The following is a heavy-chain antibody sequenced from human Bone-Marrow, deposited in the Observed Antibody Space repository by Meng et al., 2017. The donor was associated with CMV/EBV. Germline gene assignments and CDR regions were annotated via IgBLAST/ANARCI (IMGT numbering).Heavy chain of an antibody. J-gene: IGHJ6*02. CDR3: AKGRKDIVLMVYAPDYGMDV. CDR2: INSDGSST. V-gene: IGHV3-74*01. CDR1: GFTFSSYW. D-gene: IGHD2-8*01. Sequence: GGSLRLSCAASGFTFSSYWMHWVRQAPGKGLVWVSRINSDGSSTSYADSVKGRFTISRDNAKNTLYLQMNSLRAEDTAVYYCAKGRKDIVLMVYAPDYGMDVWGQGTTVTVSS.